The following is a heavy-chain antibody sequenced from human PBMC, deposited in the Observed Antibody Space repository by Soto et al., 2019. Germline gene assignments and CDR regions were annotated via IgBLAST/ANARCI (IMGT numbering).Heavy chain of an antibody. J-gene: IGHJ4*02. Sequence: QVQLVQSGAEVKKPGSSVKVSCKASGDTFTTNSLNWVRQAPGQGLEWMGGIIPVVGTTKYAQKYQDRGTITGDKSTNTAYMELSSLRSDATAVYYCARGLLYATTSFDYWGQGNPVTVSS. V-gene: IGHV1-69*06. CDR3: ARGLLYATTSFDY. D-gene: IGHD2-8*01. CDR2: IIPVVGTT. CDR1: GDTFTTNS.